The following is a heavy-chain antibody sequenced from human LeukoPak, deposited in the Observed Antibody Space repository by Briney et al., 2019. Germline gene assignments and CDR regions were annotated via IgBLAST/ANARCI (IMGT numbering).Heavy chain of an antibody. J-gene: IGHJ6*03. Sequence: SETLSLTCTVSGGSFRSYYWSWIRRPAGKGLEWIGRIYTSGSTTYSPSLRSRVTMSVDTSKNQFSLQLSSVTAADTAVYYCAREGNFPDYYMDVWGKGATVTVSS. V-gene: IGHV4-4*07. CDR2: IYTSGST. D-gene: IGHD1-7*01. CDR3: AREGNFPDYYMDV. CDR1: GGSFRSYY.